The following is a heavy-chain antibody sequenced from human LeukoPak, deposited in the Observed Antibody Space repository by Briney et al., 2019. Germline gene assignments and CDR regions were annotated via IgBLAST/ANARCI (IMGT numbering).Heavy chain of an antibody. J-gene: IGHJ4*02. Sequence: SETLSLTCAVYGGSFSGYYWSWIRQPPGKGLEWIGEINHSGSTNYNPSLKSRVTISVDTSKNQFSLKLSSVTAADTAVYYCAGSPAFYDSSGYDRHYYFDYWGQGTLVTVSS. CDR2: INHSGST. D-gene: IGHD3-22*01. CDR3: AGSPAFYDSSGYDRHYYFDY. CDR1: GGSFSGYY. V-gene: IGHV4-34*01.